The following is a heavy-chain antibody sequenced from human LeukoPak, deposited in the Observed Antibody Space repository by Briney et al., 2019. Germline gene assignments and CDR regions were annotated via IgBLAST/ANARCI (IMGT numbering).Heavy chain of an antibody. Sequence: ASVKVSCKASGYTFTGYYMHWVRQAPGQGLEWMGWINPNSGGTNYAQKFQGRVTMTRDTSISTAYMELSRLRSDDTAVYYCATLGVGATIGLDYWGQGTRVTVSS. V-gene: IGHV1-2*02. D-gene: IGHD1-26*01. J-gene: IGHJ4*02. CDR1: GYTFTGYY. CDR2: INPNSGGT. CDR3: ATLGVGATIGLDY.